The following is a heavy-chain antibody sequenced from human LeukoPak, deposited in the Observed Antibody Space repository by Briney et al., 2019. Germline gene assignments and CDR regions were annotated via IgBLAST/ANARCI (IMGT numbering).Heavy chain of an antibody. CDR3: ARVDYYDKYAFDI. D-gene: IGHD3-22*01. CDR2: IKQDGSEK. CDR1: GFTFSSSW. Sequence: WGSLRLSCAASGFTFSSSWMSWVRQAPGKGLEWVANIKQDGSEKHYVDSVKGRFTIYRDNAKNSLYLQMNSLRAEDTAMYYCARVDYYDKYAFDIWGQGTMVTVSS. V-gene: IGHV3-7*01. J-gene: IGHJ3*02.